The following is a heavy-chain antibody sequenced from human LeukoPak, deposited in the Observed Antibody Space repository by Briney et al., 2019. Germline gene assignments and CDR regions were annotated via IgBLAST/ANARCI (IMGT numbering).Heavy chain of an antibody. J-gene: IGHJ3*02. CDR3: ARDICSGGSCLDAFDI. CDR2: ISSSGSTI. Sequence: GGSLRLSCAASGFTFSDYYMSWIRQAPGKGLEWVSYISSSGSTIYYADSVKGRFTISWDNAKNSLYLQMNSLRAEDTAVYYCARDICSGGSCLDAFDIWGQGTMVTVSS. V-gene: IGHV3-11*01. CDR1: GFTFSDYY. D-gene: IGHD2-15*01.